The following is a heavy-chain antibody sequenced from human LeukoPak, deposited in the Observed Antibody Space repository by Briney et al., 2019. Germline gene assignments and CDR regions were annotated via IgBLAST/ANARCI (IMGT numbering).Heavy chain of an antibody. CDR3: ARVYYGDYGDAFDI. CDR2: ISSSSSYI. CDR1: GFTFSSYS. V-gene: IGHV3-21*01. D-gene: IGHD4-17*01. Sequence: GGSLRLSCAASGFTFSSYSMNWVRQAPGKGLEWVSSISSSSSYIYYAASVKGRFTISRDNAKNSLYLQMNSLRAEDTAVYYCARVYYGDYGDAFDIWGQGTMVTVSS. J-gene: IGHJ3*02.